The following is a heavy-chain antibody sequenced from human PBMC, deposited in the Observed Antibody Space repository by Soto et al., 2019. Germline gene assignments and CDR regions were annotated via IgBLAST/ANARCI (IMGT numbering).Heavy chain of an antibody. CDR1: GYTFTSYG. CDR2: ISAYIGNT. D-gene: IGHD2-8*01. V-gene: IGHV1-18*04. CDR3: ARGGHCTNGVCYSGHHAFDI. J-gene: IGHJ3*02. Sequence: QVQLVQSGAEVKKPGASVKVSCKASGYTFTSYGFTWVRQAPGQALEWMGWISAYIGNTNYAQKLQGRVTMTTDTSTSTAYMELRSLRSDDTAVYYCARGGHCTNGVCYSGHHAFDIWGQGTKVTVSS.